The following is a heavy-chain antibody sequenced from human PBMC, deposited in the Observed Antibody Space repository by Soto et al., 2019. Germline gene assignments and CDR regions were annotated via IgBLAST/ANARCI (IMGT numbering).Heavy chain of an antibody. J-gene: IGHJ4*02. CDR2: INHSGST. CDR1: GGSFSGYY. CDR3: LREKIIGLFDY. V-gene: IGHV4-34*01. Sequence: SETLSLTCAVYGGSFSGYYWTWIRQPPGTGLEWIGEINHSGSTNYNPSLKSRVTISVDTSKNQFSLKLTSVTAADTAVCYCLREKIIGLFDYGGKGTLVTVSS. D-gene: IGHD2-15*01.